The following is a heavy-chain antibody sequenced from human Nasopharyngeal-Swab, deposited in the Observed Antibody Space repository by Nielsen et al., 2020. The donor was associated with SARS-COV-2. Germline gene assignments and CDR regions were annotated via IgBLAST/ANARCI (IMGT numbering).Heavy chain of an antibody. J-gene: IGHJ5*02. CDR3: ARISGWYWLDP. Sequence: SQTLSLTCAVYGGSFIGYSWIWDRQPPGKGLEWIGQIIHSGSTNYNPSLKSRVTISADTSKNQLSLKVNSVTAADTAVYYCARISGWYWLDPWGQGTLVTVSS. CDR1: GGSFIGYS. CDR2: IIHSGST. V-gene: IGHV4-34*12. D-gene: IGHD6-19*01.